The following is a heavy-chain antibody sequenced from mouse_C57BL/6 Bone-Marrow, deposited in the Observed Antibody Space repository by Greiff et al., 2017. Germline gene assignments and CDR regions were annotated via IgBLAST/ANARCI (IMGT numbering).Heavy chain of an antibody. D-gene: IGHD2-4*01. Sequence: QVQLQQSGAELVRPGASVQLSCKASGYTFTDYYINWVKQRPGQGLEWIARIYPGSGNTYYNAKFKGKATLTAEKSSSTAYMQVSRLTSEDSAFYCCARYDLGYFDVWGTGTTVTVSS. J-gene: IGHJ1*03. CDR3: ARYDLGYFDV. CDR2: IYPGSGNT. CDR1: GYTFTDYY. V-gene: IGHV1-76*01.